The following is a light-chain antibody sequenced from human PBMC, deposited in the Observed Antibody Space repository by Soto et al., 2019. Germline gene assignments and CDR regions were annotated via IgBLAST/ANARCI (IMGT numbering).Light chain of an antibody. CDR2: GAS. CDR3: QQTSAFPRT. V-gene: IGKV1-12*01. CDR1: RDISNS. Sequence: DVQITQSPASVTKSVGDRLTITCRASRDISNSLAWYQQTPGKAPKLLLRGASSLHRGVPSRFSGGGAGTESTLTISSLQPEDFATYYCQQTSAFPRTFGQGTKVDIK. J-gene: IGKJ2*01.